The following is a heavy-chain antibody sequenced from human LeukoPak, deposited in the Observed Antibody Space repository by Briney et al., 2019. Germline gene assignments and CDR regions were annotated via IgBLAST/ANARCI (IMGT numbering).Heavy chain of an antibody. Sequence: PGGSLRLSCAASGFTFSSYAMSWVRQAPGKGLEWVSAISGCGGSTYYADSVKGRFTISRDNSKNTLYLQMNSLRAEDTAVYYCARGFGFWSGYYRHFDYWGQGTLVTVSS. CDR3: ARGFGFWSGYYRHFDY. V-gene: IGHV3-23*01. CDR1: GFTFSSYA. J-gene: IGHJ4*02. CDR2: ISGCGGST. D-gene: IGHD3-3*01.